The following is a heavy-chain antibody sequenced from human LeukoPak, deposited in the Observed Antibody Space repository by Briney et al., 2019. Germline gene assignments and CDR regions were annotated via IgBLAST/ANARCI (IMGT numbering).Heavy chain of an antibody. CDR1: GGSISSSNW. D-gene: IGHD3-10*01. CDR2: IYHSGST. CDR3: ARPMVRGVIITNWFDP. J-gene: IGHJ5*02. Sequence: SETLSLTCAVSGGSISSSNWWSWVRQPPGKGLEWIGEIYHSGSTNYNPSLKSRVTISVDKSKNQFSLKLSSVTAADTAVYYCARPMVRGVIITNWFDPWGQGTLVTVSS. V-gene: IGHV4-4*02.